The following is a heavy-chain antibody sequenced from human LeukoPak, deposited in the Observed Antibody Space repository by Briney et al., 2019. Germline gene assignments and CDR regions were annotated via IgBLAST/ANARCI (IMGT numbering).Heavy chain of an antibody. D-gene: IGHD3-10*01. Sequence: GRSLRLSCAASGFTFSSYAMHWVRQAPGKGLEWVAVISYDGSNKFYADSVKGRFTISRDNSKNTLYLQMNSLRAEDTAVYYCASQFYGSGSFDYWGQGTLVTVSS. V-gene: IGHV3-30-3*01. CDR2: ISYDGSNK. CDR3: ASQFYGSGSFDY. J-gene: IGHJ4*02. CDR1: GFTFSSYA.